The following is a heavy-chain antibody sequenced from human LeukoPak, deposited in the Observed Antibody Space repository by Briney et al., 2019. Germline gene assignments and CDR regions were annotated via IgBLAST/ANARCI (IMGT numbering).Heavy chain of an antibody. Sequence: SVKVSCKASGGTFSSYAISWVRQAPGQGLEWMGGIIPIFGTANYAQKFQGRVTITADESTSTAYMELSSLRSEDTAVYYCAARLQRHYYYYYMDVWGKGTTVTVSS. D-gene: IGHD4-11*01. CDR2: IIPIFGTA. CDR3: AARLQRHYYYYYMDV. CDR1: GGTFSSYA. V-gene: IGHV1-69*01. J-gene: IGHJ6*03.